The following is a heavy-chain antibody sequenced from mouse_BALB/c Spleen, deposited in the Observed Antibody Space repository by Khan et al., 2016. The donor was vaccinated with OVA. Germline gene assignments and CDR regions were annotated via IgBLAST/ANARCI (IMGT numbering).Heavy chain of an antibody. Sequence: LQQPGSELVRPGASVKLSCKTSGYTFSSYWMHWVKQRPGQGLEWIGNIYPGSGSPNNDEKFKSKATLTVDTSSSTAYMQLNSLTSEDSAVYDCTRGTTAPYVMDYWGQGTSVTVSS. J-gene: IGHJ4*01. D-gene: IGHD1-2*01. CDR1: GYTFSSYW. CDR2: IYPGSGSP. V-gene: IGHV1S22*01. CDR3: TRGTTAPYVMDY.